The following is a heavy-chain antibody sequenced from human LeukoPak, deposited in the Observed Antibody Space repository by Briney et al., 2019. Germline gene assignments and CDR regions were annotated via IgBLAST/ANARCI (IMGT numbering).Heavy chain of an antibody. CDR3: ARDKSSGSYGSYYFDS. CDR2: ISSSSTII. D-gene: IGHD5-18*01. Sequence: PGGSLRLSCAASGFTFSYYRMNWVRQAPGKGLEWVSYISSSSTIIYYANSVKGRFTISRDNAKNSLYLQMNSLRAEDTAVYYCARDKSSGSYGSYYFDSWGHGTLVTVFS. V-gene: IGHV3-48*01. J-gene: IGHJ4*01. CDR1: GFTFSYYR.